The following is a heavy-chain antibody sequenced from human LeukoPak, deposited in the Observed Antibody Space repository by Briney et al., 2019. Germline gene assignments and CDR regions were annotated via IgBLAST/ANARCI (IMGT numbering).Heavy chain of an antibody. CDR2: ISNSGGST. J-gene: IGHJ6*02. V-gene: IGHV3-64*01. CDR1: GFIFSRYG. Sequence: GGSLRLSCVASGFIFSRYGMHWVRQAPGKGLEYVSAISNSGGSTYYANSVKGRFTISRDNSKNTLYLQMGSLRGEDMAVYYCARGLITGAAGTYYYYGMDVWGQGTRSPSP. CDR3: ARGLITGAAGTYYYYGMDV. D-gene: IGHD6-13*01.